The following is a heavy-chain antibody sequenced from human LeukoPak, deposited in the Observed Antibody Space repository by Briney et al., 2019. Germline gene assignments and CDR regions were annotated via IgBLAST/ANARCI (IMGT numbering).Heavy chain of an antibody. V-gene: IGHV5-51*01. CDR2: IYPADSDT. CDR1: GYSFINYW. D-gene: IGHD2-15*01. Sequence: GESLQISCEGSGYSFINYWIGWVRQMPGKGLEWMGIIYPADSDTKYSPSFQGQVTMSADKSISAAYLQWSSLKASDTAMYYCARLSVDGMDVWGQGTTVTVSS. J-gene: IGHJ6*02. CDR3: ARLSVDGMDV.